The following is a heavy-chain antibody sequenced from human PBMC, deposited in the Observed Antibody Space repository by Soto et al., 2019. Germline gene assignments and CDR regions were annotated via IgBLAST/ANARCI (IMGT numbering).Heavy chain of an antibody. CDR2: ISAYNGNT. CDR1: GYTFTSYG. D-gene: IGHD3-22*01. V-gene: IGHV1-18*01. CDR3: AREKYYYDSSGPHLDY. J-gene: IGHJ4*02. Sequence: EASVKVSCKASGYTFTSYGISWGRQAPGQGLEWMGWISAYNGNTNYAQKLQGRVTMTTDTSTSTAYMELRSLRSDDTAVYYCAREKYYYDSSGPHLDYWGQGPLVTVSS.